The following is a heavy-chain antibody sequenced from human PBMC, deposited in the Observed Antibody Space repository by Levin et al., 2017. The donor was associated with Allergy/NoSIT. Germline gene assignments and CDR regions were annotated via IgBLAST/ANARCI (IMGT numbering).Heavy chain of an antibody. CDR2: ISYDGSNK. D-gene: IGHD6-13*01. J-gene: IGHJ1*01. Sequence: GESLKISCAASGFTFSSYGMHWVRQAPGKGLEWVAVISYDGSNKYYADSVKGRFTISRDNSKNTLYLQMNSLRAEDTAVYYCAKDKGIAAAGLSEYFQHWGQGTLVTVSS. CDR1: GFTFSSYG. CDR3: AKDKGIAAAGLSEYFQH. V-gene: IGHV3-30*18.